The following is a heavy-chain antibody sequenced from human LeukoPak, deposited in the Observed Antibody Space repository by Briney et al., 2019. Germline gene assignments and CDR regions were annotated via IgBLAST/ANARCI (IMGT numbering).Heavy chain of an antibody. D-gene: IGHD2-21*01. CDR1: GFTFSSYG. Sequence: GGSLRLSCAASGFTFSSYGTHWVRQAPAKGLEWVAVISYDGSNKYYADSVKGRFTISRDNSKNTLYLQMNSLRAEDTAVYYCAKDATGLIWTYYFDYWGQGTLVTVSS. CDR2: ISYDGSNK. CDR3: AKDATGLIWTYYFDY. J-gene: IGHJ4*02. V-gene: IGHV3-30*18.